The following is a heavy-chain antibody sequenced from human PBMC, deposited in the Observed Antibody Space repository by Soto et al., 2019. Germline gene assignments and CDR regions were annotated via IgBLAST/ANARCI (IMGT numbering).Heavy chain of an antibody. D-gene: IGHD4-17*01. CDR3: ARGGDYGDYGGAFDI. Sequence: QGQLVQSGGEVKKPGASVKVSCRASGYTFTTYGMSWVRQAPGQGLEWLGWISTYNGDTNYAQKVQGRVTLTTDTSTRTAYRELRSLKYDDTAVYYCARGGDYGDYGGAFDIWGQGTLVTVSS. V-gene: IGHV1-18*04. CDR1: GYTFTTYG. CDR2: ISTYNGDT. J-gene: IGHJ3*02.